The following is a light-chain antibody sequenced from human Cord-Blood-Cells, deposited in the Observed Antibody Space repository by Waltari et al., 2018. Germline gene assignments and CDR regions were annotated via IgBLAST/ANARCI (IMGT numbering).Light chain of an antibody. CDR2: KAS. J-gene: IGKJ1*01. CDR1: QSISSW. V-gene: IGKV1-5*03. Sequence: DIQMTQSPSTLSASVGDRVTITCRASQSISSWLAWYQQKPGKAPKLLIYKASSLESGVPSRFSGSESGTEFTLTISSLQPDDFATYYCQQYNSYSPTTFGQGTKVEIK. CDR3: QQYNSYSPTT.